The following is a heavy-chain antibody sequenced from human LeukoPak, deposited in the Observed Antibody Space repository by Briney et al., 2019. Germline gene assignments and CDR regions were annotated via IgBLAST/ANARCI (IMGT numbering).Heavy chain of an antibody. Sequence: SETLSLTCTVSGGSISSGDYYWSWIRQPPGKGLEWIGYIYYSGSTYYNPSLKSRVTISVDTSKNQFSLKLSSVTAADTAVYYCARVPYCTNSGCYHRVYFDYWGQGTLVTVSS. D-gene: IGHD2-8*01. CDR1: GGSISSGDYY. CDR2: IYYSGST. J-gene: IGHJ4*02. CDR3: ARVPYCTNSGCYHRVYFDY. V-gene: IGHV4-30-4*01.